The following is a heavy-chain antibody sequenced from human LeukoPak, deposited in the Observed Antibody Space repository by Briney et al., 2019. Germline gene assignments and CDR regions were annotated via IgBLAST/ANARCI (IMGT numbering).Heavy chain of an antibody. D-gene: IGHD2-15*01. CDR3: ARVRGVYPLYCSGGSCKYYYYYGMDV. V-gene: IGHV3-11*01. CDR1: GFTFSDYY. Sequence: KPGGSLRLSCAASGFTFSDYYISWIRQAPGKGLEWVSYISSSGSTIYYADSVKGRFTISRDNAKNSLYLQMNSLRAEDTAVYYCARVRGVYPLYCSGGSCKYYYYYGMDVWGQGTTVTVSS. J-gene: IGHJ6*02. CDR2: ISSSGSTI.